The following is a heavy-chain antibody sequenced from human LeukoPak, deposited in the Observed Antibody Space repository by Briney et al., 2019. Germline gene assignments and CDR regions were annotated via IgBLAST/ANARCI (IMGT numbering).Heavy chain of an antibody. V-gene: IGHV4-34*01. Sequence: PSETLSLTCAVYGGSFSGYYWGWIRQPPGKGLEWIGEINHSGSTNYNPSLKSRVTISVDTSKNQFSLKLSSVTAADTAVYYCARGQGGSFDYWGQGTLVTVSS. J-gene: IGHJ4*02. D-gene: IGHD1-26*01. CDR1: GGSFSGYY. CDR2: INHSGST. CDR3: ARGQGGSFDY.